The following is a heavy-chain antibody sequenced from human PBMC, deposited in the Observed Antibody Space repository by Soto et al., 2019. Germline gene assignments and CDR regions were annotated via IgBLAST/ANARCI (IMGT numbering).Heavy chain of an antibody. V-gene: IGHV4-34*01. Sequence: QVQLQQWGAGLLKPSETLSLTCAVSRGSFSGYYLTWIRQPPGKGLEWIGEINHSGSTNYNPSLKSRVTISIDTSKNQFSLNVSSVTAADTAVYYCARGPKKLIYWGQGTLVTVSS. D-gene: IGHD1-1*01. CDR1: RGSFSGYY. J-gene: IGHJ4*02. CDR3: ARGPKKLIY. CDR2: INHSGST.